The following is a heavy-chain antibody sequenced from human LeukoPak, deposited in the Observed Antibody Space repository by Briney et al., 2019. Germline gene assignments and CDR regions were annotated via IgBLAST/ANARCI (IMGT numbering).Heavy chain of an antibody. CDR1: GFTFSSYG. Sequence: GGSLRLSCAASGFTFSSYGMHWVRQAPGKGLEWVAVISYDGSNKYYADSVKGRFTISRDNSKNTLYLQMNSLRAEDTAVYYCARSHVDTAMVDDYWGQGTLVTVSS. CDR3: ARSHVDTAMVDDY. CDR2: ISYDGSNK. D-gene: IGHD5-18*01. V-gene: IGHV3-30*03. J-gene: IGHJ4*02.